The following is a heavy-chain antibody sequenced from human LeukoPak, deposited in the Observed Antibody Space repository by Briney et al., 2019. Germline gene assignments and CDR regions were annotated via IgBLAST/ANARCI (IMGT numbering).Heavy chain of an antibody. CDR3: ATSESQTKFDY. CDR1: GYRFTSHW. D-gene: IGHD1/OR15-1a*01. Sequence: GESLKISCMGSGYRFTSHWIGWVRQMPGKGLEWMGIIFPGDSDTAYSPSFQGQVTISADKSISTAYLQWSSLKASDTAMYYCATSESQTKFDYWGQGALVTVSS. CDR2: IFPGDSDT. J-gene: IGHJ4*02. V-gene: IGHV5-51*01.